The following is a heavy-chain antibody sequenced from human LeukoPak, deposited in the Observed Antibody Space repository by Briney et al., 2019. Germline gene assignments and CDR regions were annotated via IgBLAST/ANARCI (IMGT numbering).Heavy chain of an antibody. CDR3: ARDFCSGGSCYTNWFDP. D-gene: IGHD2-15*01. V-gene: IGHV3-21*01. J-gene: IGHJ5*02. CDR2: ISSSSYI. CDR1: GFTFSSYS. Sequence: GGSLRLSCAASGFTFSSYSMNWVRQAPGKGLEWVSSISSSSYIYYADSVKGRFTISRDNAKNSLYLQMNSLRAEDTAVYYCARDFCSGGSCYTNWFDPWGQGTLVTVSS.